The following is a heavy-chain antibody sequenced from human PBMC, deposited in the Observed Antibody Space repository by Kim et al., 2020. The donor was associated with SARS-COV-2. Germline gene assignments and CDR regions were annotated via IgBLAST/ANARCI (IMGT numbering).Heavy chain of an antibody. J-gene: IGHJ6*01. Sequence: SETLSLTCTVSGGSISSSSYYWGWIRQPPGKGLEWTGSIYYSGSTYYNPSLKRRVTISVDTSKNQFPLKLSAVTAADTAVYYCARGDAWFGEFTPFYYYG. V-gene: IGHV4-39*01. CDR3: ARGDAWFGEFTPFYYYG. CDR2: IYYSGST. CDR1: GGSISSSSYY. D-gene: IGHD3-10*01.